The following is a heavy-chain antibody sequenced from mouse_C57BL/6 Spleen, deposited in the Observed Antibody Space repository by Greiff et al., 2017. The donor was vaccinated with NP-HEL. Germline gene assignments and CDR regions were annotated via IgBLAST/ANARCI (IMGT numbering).Heavy chain of an antibody. D-gene: IGHD2-4*01. CDR3: ARSSYDYPWFAY. CDR2: INPSTGGT. J-gene: IGHJ3*01. CDR1: GYSFTGYY. Sequence: EVQLQQSGPELVKPGASVKISCKASGYSFTGYYMNWVKQSPEKSLEWIGEINPSTGGTTYNQKFKAKATLTLDKSSSTAYMQLKSLTSEDSAVYYCARSSYDYPWFAYWGQGTLVTVSA. V-gene: IGHV1-42*01.